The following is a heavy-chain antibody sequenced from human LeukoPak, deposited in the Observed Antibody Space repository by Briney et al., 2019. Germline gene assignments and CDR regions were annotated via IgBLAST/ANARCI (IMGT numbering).Heavy chain of an antibody. CDR2: INPYSGGT. V-gene: IGHV1-2*06. CDR1: GYSFTDYY. J-gene: IGHJ6*03. Sequence: ASVKVSCKASGYSFTDYYIHWVRQAPGQGLEWVGRINPYSGGTTYAQKFQGRVTMTRDTSITTAYMELHGLTSDDTAVYYCAREGSLYYHYYMDVWAKGTTVTVSS. CDR3: AREGSLYYHYYMDV.